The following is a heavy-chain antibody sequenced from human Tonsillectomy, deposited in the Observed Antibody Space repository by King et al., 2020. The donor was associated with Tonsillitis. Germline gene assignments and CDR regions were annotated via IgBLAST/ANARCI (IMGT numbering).Heavy chain of an antibody. J-gene: IGHJ4*02. V-gene: IGHV3-66*01. D-gene: IGHD4-17*01. CDR2: IYSDGAA. CDR3: ARATVPYAPFDS. CDR1: GFTVSSNY. Sequence: VQLVESGGGLAQPGESLRLSCAVSGFTVSSNYINWVRQSPGKGLEWVSIIYSDGAAYYADSVKGRFTISRDNSKNTVYLQMNSLRAEDTAVYYCARATVPYAPFDSWGEGTLVTVPS.